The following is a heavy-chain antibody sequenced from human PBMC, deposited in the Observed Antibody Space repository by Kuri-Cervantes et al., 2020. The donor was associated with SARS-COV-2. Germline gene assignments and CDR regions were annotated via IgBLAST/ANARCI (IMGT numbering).Heavy chain of an antibody. J-gene: IGHJ4*02. CDR2: ISSSSSTI. D-gene: IGHD2-2*01. CDR1: GFTFSSYS. CDR3: AKGYCSSTSCYPDY. Sequence: LSLTCAASGFTFSSYSMNWVRQAPGKGLEWVSYISSSSSTIYYADSVKGRFTISRDNAKNTLYLQMNSLRAEDTAVYYCAKGYCSSTSCYPDYWGQGTLVTVSS. V-gene: IGHV3-48*01.